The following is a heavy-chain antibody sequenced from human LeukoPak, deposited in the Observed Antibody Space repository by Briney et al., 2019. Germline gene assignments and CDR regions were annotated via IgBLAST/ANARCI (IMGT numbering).Heavy chain of an antibody. D-gene: IGHD5-12*01. CDR2: ISAYNGNT. Sequence: GASVKVSCKASGYTFTSYGISWVRQAPGQGLEWMGWISAYNGNTNYAQKLQGRVTMTTDTSTSTAYMELRSLRSDDTAVYYCARGQSGYSPIDTFDYWGQGTLVTVSS. CDR1: GYTFTSYG. J-gene: IGHJ4*02. CDR3: ARGQSGYSPIDTFDY. V-gene: IGHV1-18*01.